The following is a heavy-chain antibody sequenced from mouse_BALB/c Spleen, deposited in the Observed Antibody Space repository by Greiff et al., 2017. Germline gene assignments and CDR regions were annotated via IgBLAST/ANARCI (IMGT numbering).Heavy chain of an antibody. CDR1: GYTFTSYW. V-gene: IGHV1S22*01. D-gene: IGHD2-3*01. J-gene: IGHJ3*01. CDR3: TFDGYSAWFAY. Sequence: LQQPGSELVRPGASVKLSCKASGYTFTSYWMHWVKQRPGQGLEWIGNIYPGSGSTNYDEKFKSKATLTVDTSSSTAYMQLSSLTSEDSAVYYCTFDGYSAWFAYWGQGTLVTVSA. CDR2: IYPGSGST.